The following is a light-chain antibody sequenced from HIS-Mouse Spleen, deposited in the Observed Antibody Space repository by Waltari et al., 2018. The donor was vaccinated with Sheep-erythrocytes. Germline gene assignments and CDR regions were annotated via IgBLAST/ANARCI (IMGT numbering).Light chain of an antibody. CDR1: RRDVGGYNY. Sequence: QSALTPPRSVSGSPGQSVTISCTGTRRDVGGYNYFPWYKQHPGKAPKLMIYDVSKRPSGVPDRFSGSKSGNTASLTISGLQAEDEADYYCCSYAGSYNHVFATGTKVTVL. CDR3: CSYAGSYNHV. V-gene: IGLV2-11*01. J-gene: IGLJ1*01. CDR2: DVS.